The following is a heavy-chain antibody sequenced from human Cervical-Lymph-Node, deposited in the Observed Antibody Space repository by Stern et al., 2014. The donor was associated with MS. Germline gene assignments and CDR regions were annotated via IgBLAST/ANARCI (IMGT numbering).Heavy chain of an antibody. V-gene: IGHV3-30*04. J-gene: IGHJ6*02. CDR2: ISYDGSNK. D-gene: IGHD4-17*01. Sequence: VQLVESGGGVVRPGRSLRLSCATSGFTFSRYAVLWVRQAPGKGLEWVAAISYDGSNKVSGDSVKGRFTISRNNSKNTLFLQMNNLRPEDSGVYHCARDRLDGDYVYYYGLDVWGQGTTVTVSS. CDR3: ARDRLDGDYVYYYGLDV. CDR1: GFTFSRYA.